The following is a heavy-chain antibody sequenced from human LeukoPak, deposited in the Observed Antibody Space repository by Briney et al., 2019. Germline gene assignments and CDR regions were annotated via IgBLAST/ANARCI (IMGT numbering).Heavy chain of an antibody. J-gene: IGHJ4*02. D-gene: IGHD3-10*01. CDR3: ARGSYFYGSGSFMGSDY. CDR2: INAGNGNT. CDR1: GYTFTSYD. V-gene: IGHV1-3*01. Sequence: ASVKVSCKASGYTFTSYDINWVRQATGQRLEWMGWINAGNGNTEYSQNLQDRVTITRDTSATTAYMELSSLRSEDTAVYYCARGSYFYGSGSFMGSDYWGQGTLVTVSS.